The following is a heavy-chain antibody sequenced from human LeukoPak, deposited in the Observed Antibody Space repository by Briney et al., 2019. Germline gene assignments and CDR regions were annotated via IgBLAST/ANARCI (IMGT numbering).Heavy chain of an antibody. J-gene: IGHJ4*02. CDR1: GFTFSSYA. V-gene: IGHV3-30-3*01. Sequence: GSSLRLACAASGFTFSSYAMHWVRQAPGKGLEWVAVISYDGSNKYYADSVKGRFTISRDNSKNTLYLQMNSLRAEDTAVYYCARGGDYYDSSGYYSPPFDFDYWGQGTLVTVSS. D-gene: IGHD3-22*01. CDR3: ARGGDYYDSSGYYSPPFDFDY. CDR2: ISYDGSNK.